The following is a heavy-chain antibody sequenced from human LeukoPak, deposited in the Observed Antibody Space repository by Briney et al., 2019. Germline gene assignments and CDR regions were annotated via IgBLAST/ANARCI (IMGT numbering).Heavy chain of an antibody. J-gene: IGHJ4*02. V-gene: IGHV3-15*07. CDR2: IRSKADGGTP. Sequence: TGGSLRLSCSASGLTFSYYSMNWVRQAPGKGLEWVGHIRSKADGGTPDYIAPVKGRFTISRDDSKDTLHLQMNSLNTEDTAMYYCTTRSPARYCSDGACYSSADYWGQGTLVTVSS. CDR3: TTRSPARYCSDGACYSSADY. CDR1: GLTFSYYS. D-gene: IGHD2-15*01.